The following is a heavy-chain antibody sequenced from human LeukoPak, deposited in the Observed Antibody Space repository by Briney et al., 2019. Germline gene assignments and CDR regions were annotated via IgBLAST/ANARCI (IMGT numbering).Heavy chain of an antibody. CDR2: IYYSGST. J-gene: IGHJ3*02. CDR3: ARSSGSYNDAFDI. D-gene: IGHD1-26*01. CDR1: GGSISSYY. V-gene: IGHV4-59*01. Sequence: RPSETLSLTCTVSGGSISSYYWSWIRQPPGKGLEWIGYIYYSGSTNYNPSLKSRVTISVDTSKNQFSLKLSSVTVADTAVYYCARSSGSYNDAFDIWGQGTMVTVSS.